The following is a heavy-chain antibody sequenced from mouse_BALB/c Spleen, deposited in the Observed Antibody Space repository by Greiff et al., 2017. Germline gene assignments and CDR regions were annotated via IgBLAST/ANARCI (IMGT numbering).Heavy chain of an antibody. Sequence: EVKLQESGAELVKPGASVKLSCTASGFNIKDTYMHWVKQRPEQGLEWIGRIDPANGNTKYDPKFQGKATITADTSSNTAYLQLSSLTSEDTAVYYCARSGYGSSYDYAMDYWGQGTSVTVSS. CDR3: ARSGYGSSYDYAMDY. CDR2: IDPANGNT. J-gene: IGHJ4*01. V-gene: IGHV14-3*02. CDR1: GFNIKDTY. D-gene: IGHD1-1*01.